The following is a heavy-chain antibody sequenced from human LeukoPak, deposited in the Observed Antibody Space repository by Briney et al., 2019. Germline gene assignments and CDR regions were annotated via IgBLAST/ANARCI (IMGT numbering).Heavy chain of an antibody. D-gene: IGHD5-12*01. V-gene: IGHV3-66*01. CDR2: IYSGGST. Sequence: GGSLRLSCAASGFTVSSNYMSWVRQAPGKGLEWVSVIYSGGSTYYADSVKGRFTISRDNSKNTLYLQMNSLRAEDMAVYYCARERGYSGYESLGYWGQGTLVTVSS. J-gene: IGHJ4*02. CDR3: ARERGYSGYESLGY. CDR1: GFTVSSNY.